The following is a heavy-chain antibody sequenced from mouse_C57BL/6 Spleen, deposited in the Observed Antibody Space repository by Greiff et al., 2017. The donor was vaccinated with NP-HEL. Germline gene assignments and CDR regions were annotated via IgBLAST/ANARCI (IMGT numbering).Heavy chain of an antibody. V-gene: IGHV1-15*01. CDR1: GYTFTDYE. CDR2: IDPETGGT. CDR3: TIYPMDY. J-gene: IGHJ4*01. Sequence: VQLVESGAELVRPGASVTLSCKASGYTFTDYEMHWVKQTPVHGLEWIGAIDPETGGTAYNQKFKGKAILTADKSSSTAYMELRSLTSEDSAVYYCTIYPMDYWGQGTSVTVSS.